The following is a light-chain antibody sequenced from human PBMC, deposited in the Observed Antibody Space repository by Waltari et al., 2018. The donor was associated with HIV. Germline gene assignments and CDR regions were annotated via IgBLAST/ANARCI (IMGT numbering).Light chain of an antibody. CDR3: QQYSDYPHT. J-gene: IGKJ2*01. CDR2: DAS. CDR1: QFVTSS. Sequence: MTQSPVTLSVSPGERVTLSCRASQFVTSSLAWYQQKAGQAPRLLIYDASTRADGVPARFSGSGSGTEFRLTISSLQPEDFATYYCQQYSDYPHTFGQGTKLDIK. V-gene: IGKV3-15*01.